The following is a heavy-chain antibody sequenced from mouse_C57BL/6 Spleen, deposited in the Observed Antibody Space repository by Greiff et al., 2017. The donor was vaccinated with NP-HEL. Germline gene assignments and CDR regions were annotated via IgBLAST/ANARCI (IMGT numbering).Heavy chain of an antibody. CDR3: TRSGFITTVVEDY. V-gene: IGHV1-15*01. D-gene: IGHD1-1*01. J-gene: IGHJ2*01. Sequence: VQLQQSGAELVRPGASVTLSCKASGYTFTDYEMHWVKQTPVHGLEWIGAIDPETGGTAYNQKFKGKAILTADKSSSTAYMELRSLTSEDSAVYYCTRSGFITTVVEDYWGQGTTLTVSS. CDR1: GYTFTDYE. CDR2: IDPETGGT.